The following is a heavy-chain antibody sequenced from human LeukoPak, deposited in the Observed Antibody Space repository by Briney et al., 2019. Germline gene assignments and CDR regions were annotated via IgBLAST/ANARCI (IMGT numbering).Heavy chain of an antibody. V-gene: IGHV3-21*01. D-gene: IGHD6-19*01. CDR1: GFTFSSYS. Sequence: GGSLRLSCAASGFTFSSYSMNWVRQAPGKGLEWVSSISSSSSYIYYADSVKGRFTISRDNAKNSLYLQMNSLRAEDTAVYYCARDLSEQWLVDRAFDDYWGQGTLVTVSS. CDR2: ISSSSSYI. CDR3: ARDLSEQWLVDRAFDDY. J-gene: IGHJ4*02.